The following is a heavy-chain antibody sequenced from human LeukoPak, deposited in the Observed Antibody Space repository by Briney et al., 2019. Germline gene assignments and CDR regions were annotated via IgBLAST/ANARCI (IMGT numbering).Heavy chain of an antibody. J-gene: IGHJ4*02. V-gene: IGHV3-30*02. D-gene: IGHD6-19*01. Sequence: QPGGSLRLSCAASGFIFSNYGMHWVRQAPGKGLEWVTFIQYDVSSIYYADSVKGRFTISRDNSKNTVYLQMNSLRPEDTAVYYCVQEAGAVAGRFDHWGQGTLATVSS. CDR3: VQEAGAVAGRFDH. CDR1: GFIFSNYG. CDR2: IQYDVSSI.